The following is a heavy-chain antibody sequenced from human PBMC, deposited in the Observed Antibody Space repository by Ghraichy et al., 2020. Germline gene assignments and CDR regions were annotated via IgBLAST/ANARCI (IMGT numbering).Heavy chain of an antibody. CDR1: GFTVSNNY. CDR2: IYSQGGT. D-gene: IGHD2-15*01. CDR3: ARDRHCSGGRCYSL. Sequence: GGSLRLSCAASGFTVSNNYMRWVRQAPGKGLEWVSLIYSQGGTDYAESVKGRFTISRDNSKNILYLQMNSLRAEDTAIYYCARDRHCSGGRCYSLWGQGTLVTVSS. J-gene: IGHJ4*02. V-gene: IGHV3-53*01.